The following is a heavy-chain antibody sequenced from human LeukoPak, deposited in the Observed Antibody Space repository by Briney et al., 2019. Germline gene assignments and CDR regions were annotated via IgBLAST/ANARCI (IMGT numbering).Heavy chain of an antibody. CDR1: GYTFTSYG. V-gene: IGHV1-18*01. Sequence: ASVKVSCKASGYTFTSYGISWVRQAPGQGLEWMGWISAYNGNTNYAQKLQGRVTMTTDTSTSTAYMELRSLRSDDTAVYYCARGDDYSNLYYYYGMDVWGQGTTVTVPS. CDR2: ISAYNGNT. CDR3: ARGDDYSNLYYYYGMDV. D-gene: IGHD4-11*01. J-gene: IGHJ6*02.